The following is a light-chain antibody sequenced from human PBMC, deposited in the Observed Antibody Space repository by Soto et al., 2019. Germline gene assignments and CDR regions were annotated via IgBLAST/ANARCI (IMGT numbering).Light chain of an antibody. J-gene: IGKJ5*01. CDR1: QSVSNNY. CDR3: QQYGSLIT. CDR2: GAS. Sequence: EIVLTQSPGTLSLSPGERATLSCRASQSVSNNYLAWYQQNPGQALRLLIYGASSRAPGIPDRFSGSGSGTDFTLTISRLEPEDFAVYYCQQYGSLITFGQGTRLEIK. V-gene: IGKV3-20*01.